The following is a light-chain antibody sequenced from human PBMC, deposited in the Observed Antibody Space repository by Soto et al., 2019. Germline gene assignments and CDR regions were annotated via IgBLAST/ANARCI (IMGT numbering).Light chain of an antibody. CDR3: CSYAGSSLGV. V-gene: IGLV2-11*01. CDR1: SSDVGGYNY. Sequence: QPVLTQPRSVSGSPGQSVTISCTGTSSDVGGYNYVSWYQQHPGKAPKLMIYDVSKRPSGVPDRFSGSKSGNTASLTISGLQAEDEADYYCCSYAGSSLGVFGGGTKVTVL. J-gene: IGLJ2*01. CDR2: DVS.